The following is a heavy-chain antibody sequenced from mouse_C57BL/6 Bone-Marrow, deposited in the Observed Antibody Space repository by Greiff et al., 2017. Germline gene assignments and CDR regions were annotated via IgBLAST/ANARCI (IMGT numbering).Heavy chain of an antibody. V-gene: IGHV1-52*01. D-gene: IGHD1-1*01. J-gene: IGHJ3*01. CDR1: GYTFTSYW. CDR2: IDPSNSET. Sequence: QVQLKQPGAELVRPGSSVKLSCKASGYTFTSYWMHWVKQRPIQGLEWIGNIDPSNSETHYNQKFKDKATLTVDKSSSTAYMQLSSLTSEDSAVYYCARDLRFLFAYWGQGTLVTVSA. CDR3: ARDLRFLFAY.